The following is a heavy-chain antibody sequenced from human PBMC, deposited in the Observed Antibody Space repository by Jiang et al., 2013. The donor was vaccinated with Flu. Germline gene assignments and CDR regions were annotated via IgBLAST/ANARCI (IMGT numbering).Heavy chain of an antibody. CDR1: DGSTSSASYY. J-gene: IGHJ6*02. CDR2: IYSNGST. V-gene: IGHV4-39*01. Sequence: GLVKPSETLSLTCTVSDGSTSSASYYWGWIRQPPGKGLEWIGTIYSNGSTYYNPSLRTRVTISVDTSKSQFSLSLGSVTAADTAVYYCARHGFHRSGSRFSLLLDVWGQGTTVTVSS. CDR3: ARHGFHRSGSRFSLLLDV. D-gene: IGHD3-10*01.